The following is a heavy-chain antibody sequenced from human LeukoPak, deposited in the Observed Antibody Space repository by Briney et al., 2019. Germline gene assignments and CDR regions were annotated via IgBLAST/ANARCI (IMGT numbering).Heavy chain of an antibody. V-gene: IGHV3-7*01. J-gene: IGHJ4*02. CDR3: ATLDTAMDTNFGY. CDR2: IKQDGSDK. Sequence: GGSLRLSCAASGLTFRRDWMSWVRQAPGKGLEWVAMIKQDGSDKYYVDSVKGRFTISSDNTKNSLNLQMNSLRAEDTAVYYCATLDTAMDTNFGYWGQGTLVTVSS. CDR1: GLTFRRDW. D-gene: IGHD5-18*01.